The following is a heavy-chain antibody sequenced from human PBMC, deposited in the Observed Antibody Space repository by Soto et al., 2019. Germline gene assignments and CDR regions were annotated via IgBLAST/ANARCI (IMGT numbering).Heavy chain of an antibody. V-gene: IGHV1-69*13. J-gene: IGHJ6*02. Sequence: SVKVSCKASGGTFSSYAISWVRQAPGQGLEWMGGIIPIFGTANYAQKFQGRVTITADESTSTAYMELSSLRSEDTAVYYCATSLGALPPQYYYYGMDVWGQGTTVTVSS. CDR1: GGTFSSYA. CDR2: IIPIFGTA. CDR3: ATSLGALPPQYYYYGMDV. D-gene: IGHD1-26*01.